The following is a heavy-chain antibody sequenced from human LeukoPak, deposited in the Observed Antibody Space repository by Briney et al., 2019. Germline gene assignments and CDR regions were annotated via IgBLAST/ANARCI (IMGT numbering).Heavy chain of an antibody. D-gene: IGHD3-10*01. J-gene: IGHJ3*02. Sequence: SETLSLTCTVSDDSITMYYWTWIRQPPGKGLEWIGYVYYSGSTNYNPSLKSRVTISVDTSKNQFSLKLSSVTAADTAVYYCARSSYYYGADALDIWGQGTMVTVSS. CDR2: VYYSGST. CDR1: DDSITMYY. CDR3: ARSSYYYGADALDI. V-gene: IGHV4-59*01.